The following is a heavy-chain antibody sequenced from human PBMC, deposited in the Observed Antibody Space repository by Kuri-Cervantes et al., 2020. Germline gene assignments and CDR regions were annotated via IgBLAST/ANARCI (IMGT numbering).Heavy chain of an antibody. J-gene: IGHJ3*02. CDR2: INSDGSST. Sequence: GESLKISCAASGFTFDDYAMHWVRQAPGKGLVWVSRINSDGSSTSYADSVKGRFTISRDNAKNSLYLQMNSLRAEDTAVHYCARQSYYDNSGSDAFDIWGQGTMVTVSS. CDR1: GFTFDDYA. D-gene: IGHD3-22*01. CDR3: ARQSYYDNSGSDAFDI. V-gene: IGHV3-74*01.